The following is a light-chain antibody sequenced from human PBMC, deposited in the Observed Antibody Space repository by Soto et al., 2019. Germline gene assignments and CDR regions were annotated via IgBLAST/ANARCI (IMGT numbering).Light chain of an antibody. V-gene: IGKV3-11*01. CDR2: DAS. CDR3: QQRSNWPIT. J-gene: IGKJ5*01. CDR1: QSVSSY. Sequence: EIVLTQSPATLSLSPGERATLSCRASQSVSSYLAWYQQKPGQAPRLLIYDASNRATGIPARFSGSGSGTDFTLTISGLEPEDFAVYCCQQRSNWPITFGQGTRLEIK.